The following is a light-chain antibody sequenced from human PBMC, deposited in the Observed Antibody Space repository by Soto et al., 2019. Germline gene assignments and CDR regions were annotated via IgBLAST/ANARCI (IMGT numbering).Light chain of an antibody. Sequence: EIVMTQSPATLSVSPGERATLSCRASQGVSSSLAWYQQKPGQAPRLLIYGASTRATGIPARFSGSGSGTEFPLTINSLQSEDFAVYYCQQYDNWPLTFGGGTKVEIK. CDR2: GAS. V-gene: IGKV3-15*01. CDR1: QGVSSS. CDR3: QQYDNWPLT. J-gene: IGKJ4*01.